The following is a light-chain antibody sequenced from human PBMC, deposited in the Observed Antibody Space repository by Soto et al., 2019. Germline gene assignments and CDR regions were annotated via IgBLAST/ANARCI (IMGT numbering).Light chain of an antibody. CDR1: QSLLSSSGHNY. CDR3: MQALHSPPT. J-gene: IGKJ4*01. CDR2: LGS. Sequence: DIVMTQSPLSLPVTPGEPASISCRASQSLLSSSGHNYLDWYLQKPGQSPQLLIYLGSNRAAGVPDRFSGSGSGTEFTLKISRVEAEDVEVYYCMQALHSPPTFGGGTKVEIK. V-gene: IGKV2-28*01.